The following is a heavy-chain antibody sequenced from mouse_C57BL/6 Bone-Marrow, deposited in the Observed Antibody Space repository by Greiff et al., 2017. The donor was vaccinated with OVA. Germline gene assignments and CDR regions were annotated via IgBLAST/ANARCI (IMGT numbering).Heavy chain of an antibody. Sequence: VQLQESGAELVRPGTSVKMSCKASGYTFTNYWIGWAKQRPGHGLEWIGDIYPGGGYTNYNEKFKGKATLTADKSSSTAYMQFSSLTSEDSAIYYCARLRRWDYYAMDDWGQGTSVTVSS. J-gene: IGHJ4*01. D-gene: IGHD2-4*01. CDR1: GYTFTNYW. CDR3: ARLRRWDYYAMDD. V-gene: IGHV1-63*01. CDR2: IYPGGGYT.